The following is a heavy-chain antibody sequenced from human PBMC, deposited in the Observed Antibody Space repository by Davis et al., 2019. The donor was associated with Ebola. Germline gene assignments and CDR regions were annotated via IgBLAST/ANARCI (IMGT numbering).Heavy chain of an antibody. V-gene: IGHV3-30*04. Sequence: GESLKISCAASGFTFSSYAMHWVRQAPGKGLEWVAFVSYNGRDTYHADSVKGRFTISRDTAKNSVYLQMNSLRAEDTAVYYCARDTYGDYSLDYWGQGTLVTVSS. J-gene: IGHJ4*02. CDR1: GFTFSSYA. CDR2: VSYNGRDT. D-gene: IGHD4-17*01. CDR3: ARDTYGDYSLDY.